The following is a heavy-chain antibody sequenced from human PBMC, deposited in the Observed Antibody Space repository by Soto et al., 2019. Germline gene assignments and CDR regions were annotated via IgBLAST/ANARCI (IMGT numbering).Heavy chain of an antibody. CDR2: INAGNGNT. J-gene: IGHJ5*02. V-gene: IGHV1-3*01. CDR3: ASDRGLRYFDWLSHYTWFDP. Sequence: QVQLVQSGAEVKKPGASVKVSCKASGYTFTSYAMHWVRQAPGQRLEWMGWINAGNGNTKYSQKFQGRVTITRDTSASTAYMELSSRRSEDTAVYYCASDRGLRYFDWLSHYTWFDPWGQGTLVTVSS. CDR1: GYTFTSYA. D-gene: IGHD3-9*01.